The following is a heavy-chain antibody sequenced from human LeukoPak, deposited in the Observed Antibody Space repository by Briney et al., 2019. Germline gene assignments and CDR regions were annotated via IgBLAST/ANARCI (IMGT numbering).Heavy chain of an antibody. CDR2: IDSSSSYI. Sequence: GGSLRLSCAASGFTVSSNYMSWVRQAPGKGLEWVSSIDSSSSYIYYADSVKGRFTISRDNAKNSLYLQMNSLRAEDTAVYYCARNGGSVGYWGQGTLVTVSS. CDR3: ARNGGSVGY. V-gene: IGHV3-21*01. CDR1: GFTVSSNY. J-gene: IGHJ4*02. D-gene: IGHD3-10*01.